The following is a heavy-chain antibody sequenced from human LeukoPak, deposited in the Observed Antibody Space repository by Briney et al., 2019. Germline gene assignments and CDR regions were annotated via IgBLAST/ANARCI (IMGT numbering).Heavy chain of an antibody. CDR1: GGSFSGYY. V-gene: IGHV4-34*01. Sequence: SETLSLTCAVYGGSFSGYYWSWIRQPPGEGLEWIGEINHSGSTNYNPSLKSRVTISVDTSKNQFSLKLSSVTAADTAVYYCARSGLDHYYYYMDVWGKGTTVTVSS. CDR3: ARSGLDHYYYYMDV. J-gene: IGHJ6*03. D-gene: IGHD6-19*01. CDR2: INHSGST.